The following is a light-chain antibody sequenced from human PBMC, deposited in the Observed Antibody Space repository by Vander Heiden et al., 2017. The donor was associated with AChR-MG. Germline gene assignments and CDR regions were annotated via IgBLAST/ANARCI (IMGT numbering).Light chain of an antibody. J-gene: IGLJ3*02. V-gene: IGLV2-11*01. Sequence: QSALTQPRSVSGSPGQSVTISCTGTSSDVGAYQYVSWYQQHPGKAPKLMIYDVNKRPSGVPDRFSGSKSGNTASLTISGLRAEDEADYYCCSYAGSYTWVFGGGTKLTVL. CDR3: CSYAGSYTWV. CDR2: DVN. CDR1: SSDVGAYQY.